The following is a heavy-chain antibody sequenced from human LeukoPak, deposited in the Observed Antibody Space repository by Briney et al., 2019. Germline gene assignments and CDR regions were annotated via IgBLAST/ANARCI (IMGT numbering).Heavy chain of an antibody. D-gene: IGHD3-22*01. CDR1: GFTLSTYS. J-gene: IGHJ4*02. Sequence: GGSLRLSCTVSGFTLSTYSLNWVRRAPGKGLEWVSLMTNSRSYYADSVKGRFTISRDNSKNTLYLQMNSLRGEDTAMYYCARAIGNYYDSSNFDYWGQGTLVTVSS. CDR2: MTNSRS. V-gene: IGHV3-21*04. CDR3: ARAIGNYYDSSNFDY.